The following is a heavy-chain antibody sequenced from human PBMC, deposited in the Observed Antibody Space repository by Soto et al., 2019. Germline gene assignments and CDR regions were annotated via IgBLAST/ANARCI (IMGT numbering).Heavy chain of an antibody. CDR3: ARSMTTVVTLDY. CDR1: GGSFSGYY. V-gene: IGHV4-34*01. Sequence: SETLSLTCAVYGGSFSGYYWSWIRQPPGKGLEWIGEINHSGSTNYNPSLKSRVTISVDTSKNQFSLKLSSVTAADTAVYYCARSMTTVVTLDYWGQGTLVTVSS. J-gene: IGHJ4*02. D-gene: IGHD4-17*01. CDR2: INHSGST.